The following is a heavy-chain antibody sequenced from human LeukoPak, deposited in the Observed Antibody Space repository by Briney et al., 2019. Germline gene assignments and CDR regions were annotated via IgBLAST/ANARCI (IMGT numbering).Heavy chain of an antibody. V-gene: IGHV4-4*09. CDR2: IYTSGTT. J-gene: IGHJ4*02. CDR3: ERGGNPLFDY. D-gene: IGHD4-23*01. Sequence: SETLSLTCTVAGGSISSYYWSWIRQPPGKGLEWIGYIYTSGTTNYNPSLKSRVTISVDTSKNQFSLKLTSVTAADTAVYYSERGGNPLFDYWGQGTLVTVSS. CDR1: GGSISSYY.